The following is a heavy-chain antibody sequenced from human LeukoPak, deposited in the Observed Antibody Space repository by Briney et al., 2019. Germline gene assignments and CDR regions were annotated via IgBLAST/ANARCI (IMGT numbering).Heavy chain of an antibody. J-gene: IGHJ4*02. CDR1: GYTFTSND. D-gene: IGHD3-3*01. V-gene: IGHV1-8*03. Sequence: ASVKVSCKASGYTFTSNDINWVRQATGQGLEWMGWMNPNSGNTGYAQKFQGRVTITRNTSISTAYMELSSLRSEDTAVYYCARTYDFWSGYYPFDYWGQGTLVTVSS. CDR2: MNPNSGNT. CDR3: ARTYDFWSGYYPFDY.